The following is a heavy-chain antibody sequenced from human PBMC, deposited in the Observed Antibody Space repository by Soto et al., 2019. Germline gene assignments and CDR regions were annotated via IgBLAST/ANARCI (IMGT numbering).Heavy chain of an antibody. V-gene: IGHV3-21*01. Sequence: SGGSLRLSCAASGFTFSSYSMNWVRQAPGKGLEWVSSISSSSSYIYYADSVKGRFTISRDNAKNSLYLQMNSLRAEDTAVYYCARDRDGGATPYYFDYWGQGTLVTV. CDR2: ISSSSSYI. CDR1: GFTFSSYS. J-gene: IGHJ4*02. D-gene: IGHD1-26*01. CDR3: ARDRDGGATPYYFDY.